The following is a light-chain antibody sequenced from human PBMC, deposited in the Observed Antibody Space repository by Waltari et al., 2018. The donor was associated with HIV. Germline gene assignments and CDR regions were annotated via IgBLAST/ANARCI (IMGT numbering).Light chain of an antibody. CDR1: SGHTTYA. V-gene: IGLV4-69*01. CDR2: VNSDGSL. J-gene: IGLJ2*01. CDR3: QTWGAGIVV. Sequence: QVVLTQSPSASASLGASVKLTCTLSSGHTTYAIAWHQQQPEKGPRFLMKVNSDGSLTKGDEIPDRFSSSASGPERSLTISSLQSEEEGDYYCQTWGAGIVVFGGGTKLSVL.